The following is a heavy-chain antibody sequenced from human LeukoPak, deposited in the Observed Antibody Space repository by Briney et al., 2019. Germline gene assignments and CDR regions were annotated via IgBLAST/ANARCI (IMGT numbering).Heavy chain of an antibody. CDR2: ISYDGSNK. CDR3: AKDSKAVRGVILDY. J-gene: IGHJ4*02. D-gene: IGHD3-10*01. CDR1: GFTFSGYG. Sequence: PGGSLRLSCAASGFTFSGYGMHWVRQAPGKGLEWVAVISYDGSNKYYADSVKGRFTISRDNSKNTLYLQMNSLRAEDTAVYYCAKDSKAVRGVILDYWGQGTLVTVSS. V-gene: IGHV3-30*18.